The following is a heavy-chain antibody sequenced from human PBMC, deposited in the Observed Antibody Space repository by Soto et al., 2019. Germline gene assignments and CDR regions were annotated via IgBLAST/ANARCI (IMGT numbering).Heavy chain of an antibody. CDR2: ISAYNGNT. V-gene: IGHV1-18*01. J-gene: IGHJ6*02. Sequence: QVQLVQSGAEVKKPGASVKVSCKASGYTFTSYGISWVRQAPGQGLEWMGWISAYNGNTNYAQKLQGRVTMTTDTSTSTAYMELRSLGSDDTAVYYCARDDTTVTTQGYYYGMDVWGQGTTVTVSS. CDR3: ARDDTTVTTQGYYYGMDV. CDR1: GYTFTSYG. D-gene: IGHD4-17*01.